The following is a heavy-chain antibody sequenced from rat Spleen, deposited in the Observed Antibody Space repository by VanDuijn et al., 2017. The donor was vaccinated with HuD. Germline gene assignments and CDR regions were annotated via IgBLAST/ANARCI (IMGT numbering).Heavy chain of an antibody. D-gene: IGHD1-1*01. CDR1: GFTFSDYY. CDR3: ARQGTRWYYFDY. Sequence: EVQLVESDGGLVQPRRSLKLSCAASGFTFSDYYMAWVRQAPTKGLEWVATVSYDGSRTYYRDSVKGRFTISRDNAKNTLYLQMDSLRSEDTATYYCARQGTRWYYFDYWGQGIMVTVSS. CDR2: VSYDGSRT. J-gene: IGHJ2*01. V-gene: IGHV5-29*01.